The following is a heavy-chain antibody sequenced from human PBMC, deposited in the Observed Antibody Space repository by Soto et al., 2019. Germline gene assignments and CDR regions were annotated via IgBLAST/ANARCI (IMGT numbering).Heavy chain of an antibody. CDR1: GYTFTSYG. CDR3: ARDRSPAYYDFWSGYYTRVESDGSPDAFDI. V-gene: IGHV1-18*01. CDR2: ISAYNGNT. Sequence: GASVKVSCKASGYTFTSYGISWVRQAPGQGLEWMEWISAYNGNTNYAQKLQGRVTMTTDTSTSTAYMELRSLRSDDTAVYYCARDRSPAYYDFWSGYYTRVESDGSPDAFDIWGQGTMVTVS. D-gene: IGHD3-3*01. J-gene: IGHJ3*02.